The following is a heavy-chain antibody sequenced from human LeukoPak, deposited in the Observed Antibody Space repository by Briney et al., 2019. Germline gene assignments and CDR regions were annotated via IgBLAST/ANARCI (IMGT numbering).Heavy chain of an antibody. CDR2: ISAYNGNT. CDR3: ARDRIPTLGYCSSTSCFSAFDI. D-gene: IGHD2-2*03. Sequence: GASVKVSCKASGYTFTSYGISWVRQAPGQGLEWMGWISAYNGNTNYAQKLQGRVTMTTDTSTSTAYMELRSLRSDDTAVYYCARDRIPTLGYCSSTSCFSAFDIWGQGTMVTVSS. V-gene: IGHV1-18*01. CDR1: GYTFTSYG. J-gene: IGHJ3*02.